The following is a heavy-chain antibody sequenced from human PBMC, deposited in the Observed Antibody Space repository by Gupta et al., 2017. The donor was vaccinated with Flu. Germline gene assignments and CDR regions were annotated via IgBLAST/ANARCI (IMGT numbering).Heavy chain of an antibody. D-gene: IGHD3-16*01. Sequence: QVPLPQWGAGLLKPSETPSLTCVVHGGSFSGYFWSWVRQSPGKGLEWIGEINDSGNTNYSPSLKSRVTISVDTSKRQFSLKMNAVTAADTAVYYCARGEHPDYYDSFFHGMDVWGQGTTVAVSS. V-gene: IGHV4-34*01. CDR3: ARGEHPDYYDSFFHGMDV. J-gene: IGHJ6*02. CDR2: INDSGNT. CDR1: GGSFSGYF.